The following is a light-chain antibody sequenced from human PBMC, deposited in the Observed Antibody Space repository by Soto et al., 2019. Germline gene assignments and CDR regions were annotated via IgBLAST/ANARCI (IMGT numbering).Light chain of an antibody. CDR1: QGISRF. J-gene: IGKJ1*01. CDR2: EAS. Sequence: IQLTQSAASLSAYGVDRVTITCRASQGISRFLLWFQQKPGKAPALLIYEASTLQSGVPSRFSGSGSGTEFTLTISSLQPDDSATYYCQQYNSYRAFGQGTKVDI. CDR3: QQYNSYRA. V-gene: IGKV1-9*01.